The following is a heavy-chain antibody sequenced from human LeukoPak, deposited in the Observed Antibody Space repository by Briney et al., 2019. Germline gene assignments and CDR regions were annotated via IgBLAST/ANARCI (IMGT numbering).Heavy chain of an antibody. Sequence: PGGSLRLSRTASGFTLSSYEMSWIRQAPGKGLEWVSYISSSGGTMDYADSVKGRFTVSRDNGKKLVHLQLNSLRAEDTAVYFCARIPHPDYADAQWGQGTLVIVSS. J-gene: IGHJ4*02. CDR2: ISSSGGTM. D-gene: IGHD4-17*01. CDR3: ARIPHPDYADAQ. CDR1: GFTLSSYE. V-gene: IGHV3-48*03.